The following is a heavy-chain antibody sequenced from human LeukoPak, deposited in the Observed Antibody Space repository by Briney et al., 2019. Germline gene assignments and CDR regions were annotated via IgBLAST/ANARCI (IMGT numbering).Heavy chain of an antibody. D-gene: IGHD3-22*01. J-gene: IGHJ4*02. V-gene: IGHV3-23*01. CDR1: GFTFSSYA. CDR2: ISGSGGST. Sequence: PGGSLRLSCAASGFTFSSYAMSWVRQAPGKGLEWVSAISGSGGSTYYADSVKGRFTISRDNSKNTLYLQMNSLRAEDTAVYYCPKDGVSSGDIHYWGQGTLVTVSS. CDR3: PKDGVSSGDIHY.